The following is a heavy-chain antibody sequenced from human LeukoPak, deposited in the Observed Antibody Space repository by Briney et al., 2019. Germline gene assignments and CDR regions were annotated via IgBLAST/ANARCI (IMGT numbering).Heavy chain of an antibody. CDR3: ARVARTTWAFDI. CDR2: INPNSGGT. D-gene: IGHD1-7*01. Sequence: ASVKVSCKASGYTFTSYGISWVRQAPGQGLEWMGWINPNSGGTNYAQKFQGRVTMTRDTSISTAYMELSRLRSDDTAVYYCARVARTTWAFDIWGQGTMVTVSS. CDR1: GYTFTSYG. V-gene: IGHV1-2*02. J-gene: IGHJ3*02.